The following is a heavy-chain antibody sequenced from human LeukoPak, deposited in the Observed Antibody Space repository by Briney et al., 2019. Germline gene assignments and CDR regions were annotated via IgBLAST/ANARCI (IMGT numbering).Heavy chain of an antibody. CDR3: AKGSIAAAGPFDY. Sequence: PGGSLRLSCAASGITFSSYAMSWVRQAPGKGLEWVSVISGSGGSTYYADSVKGRFTISRDNSKNTLYLQMNSLRAEDTAVYYCAKGSIAAAGPFDYWGQGTLVTVSS. V-gene: IGHV3-23*01. J-gene: IGHJ4*02. CDR2: ISGSGGST. D-gene: IGHD6-13*01. CDR1: GITFSSYA.